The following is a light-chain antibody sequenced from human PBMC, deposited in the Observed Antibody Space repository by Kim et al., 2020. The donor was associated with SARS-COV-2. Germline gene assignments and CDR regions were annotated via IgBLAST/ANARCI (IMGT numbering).Light chain of an antibody. J-gene: IGKJ2*01. CDR2: GAS. V-gene: IGKV3-20*01. CDR3: QQFGSSPLFT. CDR1: QTVSSSY. Sequence: EIVFTQSPGTLSLSPGERATLSCRASQTVSSSYLAWYQQTPGQAPRLLIYGASSRATGVPDRFSGSGSGTDFTLSISRLEPEDFAVYYCQQFGSSPLFTFGQGTKLEI.